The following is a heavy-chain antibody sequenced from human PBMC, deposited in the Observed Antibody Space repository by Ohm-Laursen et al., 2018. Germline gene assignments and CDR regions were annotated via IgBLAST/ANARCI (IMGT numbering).Heavy chain of an antibody. J-gene: IGHJ4*02. CDR2: IYYSGST. D-gene: IGHD3-10*01. V-gene: IGHV4-59*01. CDR3: ARDQGYYYGSGSYYAL. Sequence: TLSLTCTVSGGSIRNYYWSWIRQTPGKRLEWIGYIYYSGSTTYNSSLKSRVTISVDTSKNQFSLKLSSVTAADTAVYYCARDQGYYYGSGSYYALWGQGTLVTVSS. CDR1: GGSIRNYY.